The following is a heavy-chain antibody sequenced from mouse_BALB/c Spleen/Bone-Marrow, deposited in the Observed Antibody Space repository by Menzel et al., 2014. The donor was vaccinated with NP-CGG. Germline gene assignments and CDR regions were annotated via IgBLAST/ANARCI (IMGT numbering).Heavy chain of an antibody. V-gene: IGHV5-6-3*01. CDR1: GFTFSSYG. CDR2: INSNGGST. J-gene: IGHJ3*01. D-gene: IGHD2-4*01. CDR3: ARDMITTRGFAY. Sequence: EVNVVESGGGLVQPGGSLKLSCAASGFTFSSYGMSWVRQTPDKRLELVATINSNGGSTYYPDSVKGRFTISRDNAKNTLYLQMRSLKSEDTAMYYCARDMITTRGFAYWGQGTLVTVSA.